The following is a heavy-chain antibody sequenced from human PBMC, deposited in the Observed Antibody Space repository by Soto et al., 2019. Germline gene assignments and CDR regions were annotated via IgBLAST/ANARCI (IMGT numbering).Heavy chain of an antibody. CDR1: GFTFSSYS. V-gene: IGHV3-21*01. CDR3: ARVGGGYQLLHAFDI. D-gene: IGHD2-2*01. J-gene: IGHJ3*02. Sequence: EVQVVESGGGLVKPGGSLRLSCAASGFTFSSYSMNWVRQAPGKGLEWVSSISSSSSYIYYADSVKGRFTISRDNAQKSLYLQMNSLRAEDTAVYYCARVGGGYQLLHAFDIWGTGTMLTVSS. CDR2: ISSSSSYI.